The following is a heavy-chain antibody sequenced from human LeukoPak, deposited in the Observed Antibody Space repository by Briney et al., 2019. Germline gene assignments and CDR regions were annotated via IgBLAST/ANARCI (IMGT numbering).Heavy chain of an antibody. CDR1: GFSLSTYG. Sequence: PGGSLRLSCAASGFSLSTYGVSWVRQPPGKGLEWVSGITGTGGSTYYAGSVKGRFTVSRDTSKNTLYPQMNSLRAEDTAIYYCAKDHGTAVAGFYYWGQGTLVTVSS. J-gene: IGHJ4*02. D-gene: IGHD6-19*01. CDR3: AKDHGTAVAGFYY. CDR2: ITGTGGST. V-gene: IGHV3-23*01.